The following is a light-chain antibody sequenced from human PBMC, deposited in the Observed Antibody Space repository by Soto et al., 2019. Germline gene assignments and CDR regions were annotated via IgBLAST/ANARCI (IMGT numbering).Light chain of an antibody. CDR2: GAS. CDR1: QSISSN. CDR3: QKYSEWPLA. V-gene: IGKV3-15*01. Sequence: EIVMTQSPPTLSVSPGERATLSCRASQSISSNLAWYQQKPGQAPSLLVYGASTRATGIPTRFSARGSVTEFTLTISGLLPEDSVVYYCQKYSEWPLAFGGGTKVEIK. J-gene: IGKJ4*01.